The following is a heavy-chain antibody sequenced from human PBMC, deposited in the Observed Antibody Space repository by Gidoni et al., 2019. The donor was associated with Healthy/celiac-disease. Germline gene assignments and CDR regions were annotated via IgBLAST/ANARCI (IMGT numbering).Heavy chain of an antibody. J-gene: IGHJ3*02. Sequence: QVQLVESGGGVVQPGRYLRLSCAAYGFSFSSYAMHWVRQAPGKGLDWVAVISYDGSNKYYAVSVKGRFTISRDNSKNTLYLQMNSLRAEDTAVYYCARGHYYYDSSGYADIWGQGTMVTVSS. CDR2: ISYDGSNK. CDR1: GFSFSSYA. D-gene: IGHD3-22*01. CDR3: ARGHYYYDSSGYADI. V-gene: IGHV3-30-3*01.